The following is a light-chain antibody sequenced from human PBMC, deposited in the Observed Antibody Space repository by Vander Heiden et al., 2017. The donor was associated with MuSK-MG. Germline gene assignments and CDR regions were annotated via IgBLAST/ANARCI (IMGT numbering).Light chain of an antibody. V-gene: IGKV3-15*01. CDR3: QQDNNWPLI. Sequence: EIVMTQSPATLSVSPGERATLSCRASQSVGSSLAWYQQKPGQAPRLLIYDVSTRATDIPARFSGSGSGTEFTLTISGLQSEDFAVYYCQQDNNWPLIFGGGTKVDIK. CDR2: DVS. J-gene: IGKJ4*01. CDR1: QSVGSS.